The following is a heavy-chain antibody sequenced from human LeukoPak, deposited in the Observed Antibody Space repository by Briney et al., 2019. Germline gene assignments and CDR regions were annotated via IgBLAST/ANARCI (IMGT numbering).Heavy chain of an antibody. CDR2: ISSGGGTP. J-gene: IGHJ4*02. V-gene: IGHV3-23*01. CDR1: GFTFSTYA. CDR3: AKDLLGYCSSTSCYGIDY. D-gene: IGHD2-2*01. Sequence: GGSLRLSCAASGFTFSTYAMSWVRQAPGKGLEWVSVISSGGGTPYYADSVKGRFTISRDNSKNTLYLQMNSLRAEDTAVYYCAKDLLGYCSSTSCYGIDYWGQGTLVTVSS.